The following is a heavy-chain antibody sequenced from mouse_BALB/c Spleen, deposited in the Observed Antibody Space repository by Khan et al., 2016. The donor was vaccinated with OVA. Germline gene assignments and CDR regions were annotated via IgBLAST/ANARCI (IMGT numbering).Heavy chain of an antibody. CDR3: ARESSSWDFSFPY. CDR1: GYTFTNYV. D-gene: IGHD4-1*01. J-gene: IGHJ3*01. Sequence: IQLVQSGPELVEPGASVKISCKASGYTFTNYVMHWVKQKPGQGLEWIGYINPYNAGTRYTEKFKDKSTLTSDISSTTAYMEVSSLTSEDSAVYYCARESSSWDFSFPYWGQGTLVTVSA. V-gene: IGHV1S136*01. CDR2: INPYNAGT.